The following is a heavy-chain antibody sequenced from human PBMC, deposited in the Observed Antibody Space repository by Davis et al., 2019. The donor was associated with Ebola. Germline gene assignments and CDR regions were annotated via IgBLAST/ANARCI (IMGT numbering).Heavy chain of an antibody. D-gene: IGHD2-8*02. V-gene: IGHV1-69*13. CDR2: IIPIFGTA. Sequence: AASVKVSCKASGGTFSSYAISWVRQAAGQGLEWMGGIIPIFGTANYAQKFQGRVTITADESTSTAYMELSSLRSEDTAVYYCARDKGNWWFDYWGQGTLVTVSS. CDR3: ARDKGNWWFDY. J-gene: IGHJ4*02. CDR1: GGTFSSYA.